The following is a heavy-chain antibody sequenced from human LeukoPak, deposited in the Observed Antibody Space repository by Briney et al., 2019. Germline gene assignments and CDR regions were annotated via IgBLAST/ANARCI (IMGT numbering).Heavy chain of an antibody. D-gene: IGHD1-14*01. CDR1: GGTFSSYA. Sequence: GASVKVSCKASGGTFSSYAISWVRQAPGQGLEWMGRIIPIFGTANYAQKFQGRVTITTDESTSTAYMELSSLRSEDTAVYYCAREEDRGQYWYFDLWGRGTLVTVSS. V-gene: IGHV1-69*05. J-gene: IGHJ2*01. CDR2: IIPIFGTA. CDR3: AREEDRGQYWYFDL.